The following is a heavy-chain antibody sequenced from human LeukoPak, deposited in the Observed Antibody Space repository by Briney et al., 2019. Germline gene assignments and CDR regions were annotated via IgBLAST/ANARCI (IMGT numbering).Heavy chain of an antibody. J-gene: IGHJ4*02. D-gene: IGHD3-22*01. Sequence: RGESLNISCKGSGYSFTSYRIGWVRQMPGEGLEWMGIIYPGDSDTRYSPSFQGQVTISADKSISTAYLQWSSLKASDTAMYYCARQYYDSSGYSYYFDYWGQGTLVTVSS. CDR1: GYSFTSYR. CDR2: IYPGDSDT. V-gene: IGHV5-51*01. CDR3: ARQYYDSSGYSYYFDY.